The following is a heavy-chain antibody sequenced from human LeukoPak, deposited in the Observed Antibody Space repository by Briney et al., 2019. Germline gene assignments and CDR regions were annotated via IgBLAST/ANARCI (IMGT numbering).Heavy chain of an antibody. Sequence: GGSLRLSCAASGFTFNSYGMSWVRQAPGKGLEWVSSISGSGGSTYYADSVKGRFTISRDNSENTVYLQMNSLRAEDTAVYYCAKGMSWFDPWGQGTLVTVSS. CDR2: ISGSGGST. CDR3: AKGMSWFDP. CDR1: GFTFNSYG. V-gene: IGHV3-23*01. J-gene: IGHJ5*02.